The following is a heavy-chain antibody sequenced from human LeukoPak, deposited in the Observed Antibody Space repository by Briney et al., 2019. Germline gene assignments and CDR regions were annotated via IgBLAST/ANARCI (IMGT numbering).Heavy chain of an antibody. CDR3: ATSKSAHHDY. V-gene: IGHV4-39*01. J-gene: IGHJ4*02. CDR2: IYYSGST. D-gene: IGHD1-14*01. Sequence: NPSETLSLTCTVSGGSISSNNYYWGWIRQPPGKGLEWIGSIYYSGSTYYNPSLKSRVTISVDTSKNQFSLKLSSVTAADTAVYYCATSKSAHHDYWGQGTLVTVSS. CDR1: GGSISSNNYY.